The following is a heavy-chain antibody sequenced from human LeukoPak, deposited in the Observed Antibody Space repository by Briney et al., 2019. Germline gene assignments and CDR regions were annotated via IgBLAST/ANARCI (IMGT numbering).Heavy chain of an antibody. CDR2: IYYSGSS. CDR1: GGSLTSTSFY. J-gene: IGHJ4*02. Sequence: AETLSLTCTVSGGSLTSTSFYWGWIRQPPGKGLEWIGSIYYSGSSFYSPSLRSRVTISLDTSKNQFSLKLSSVTAADTAVYYCARGDSSGYWDYWGQGTLVSVSS. CDR3: ARGDSSGYWDY. V-gene: IGHV4-39*07. D-gene: IGHD3-22*01.